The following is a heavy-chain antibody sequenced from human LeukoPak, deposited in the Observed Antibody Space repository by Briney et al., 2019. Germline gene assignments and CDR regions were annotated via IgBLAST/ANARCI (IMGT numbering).Heavy chain of an antibody. CDR1: GYTFTGYY. Sequence: ASVKVSCKASGYTFTGYYMHWVRQAPGQGLEWMGWINPNSGGTNYAQKFQGRVTMTRDTSISTAYMELSRLRSDDTAVYYRAREYCSSTSCRSSNHDYWGQGTLVTVSS. D-gene: IGHD2-2*01. CDR2: INPNSGGT. CDR3: AREYCSSTSCRSSNHDY. J-gene: IGHJ4*02. V-gene: IGHV1-2*02.